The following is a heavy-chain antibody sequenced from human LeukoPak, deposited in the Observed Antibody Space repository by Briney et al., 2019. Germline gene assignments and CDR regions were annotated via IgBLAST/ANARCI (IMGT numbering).Heavy chain of an antibody. J-gene: IGHJ4*02. V-gene: IGHV4-59*08. CDR3: ARQTGGVAGALDFDF. D-gene: IGHD6-19*01. CDR1: GNSISTSY. CDR2: IHDSGSA. Sequence: KASETLSLTCTVSGNSISTSYWSWLRQPPGKGLEWIGFIHDSGSADYNPSLKSRVTISLDTSKNQFSLKLSSVTAADTAVYYCARQTGGVAGALDFDFWGQGTLVTVSS.